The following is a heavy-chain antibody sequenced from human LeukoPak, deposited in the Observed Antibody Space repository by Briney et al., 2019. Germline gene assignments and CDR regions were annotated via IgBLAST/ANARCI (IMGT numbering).Heavy chain of an antibody. CDR3: AKGRDSSGWYLDY. CDR1: GFTFSSYG. CDR2: ISYDGSNK. V-gene: IGHV3-30*18. D-gene: IGHD6-19*01. J-gene: IGHJ4*02. Sequence: PGGSLRLSCAASGFTFSSYGMHWVRQAPGKGLEWVAVISYDGSNKYYADSVKGRFTISRDNSKNTLYLQVNSLRAEDTAVYYCAKGRDSSGWYLDYWGQGTLVTVSS.